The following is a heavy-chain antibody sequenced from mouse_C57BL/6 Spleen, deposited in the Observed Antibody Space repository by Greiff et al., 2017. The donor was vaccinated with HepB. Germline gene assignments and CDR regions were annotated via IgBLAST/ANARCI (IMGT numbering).Heavy chain of an antibody. D-gene: IGHD1-1*01. CDR1: GFTFSSYA. CDR2: ISDGGSYT. V-gene: IGHV5-4*01. CDR3: ARDRKNYYGSSYFWYFDV. Sequence: VQLKQSGGGLVKPGGSLKLSCAASGFTFSSYAMSWVRQTPEKRLEWVATISDGGSYTYYPDNVKGRFTISRDNAKNNLYLQMSHLKSEDTAMYDCARDRKNYYGSSYFWYFDVWGTGTTVTVSS. J-gene: IGHJ1*03.